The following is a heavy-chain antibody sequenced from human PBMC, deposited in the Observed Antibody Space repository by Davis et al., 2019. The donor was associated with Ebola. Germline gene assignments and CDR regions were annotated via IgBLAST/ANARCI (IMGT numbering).Heavy chain of an antibody. J-gene: IGHJ4*02. CDR2: ISSSNSYT. CDR3: ARSLKVGSGWFFDH. CDR1: GFTFSDYY. V-gene: IGHV3-11*06. D-gene: IGHD6-19*01. Sequence: GGSLRLSCAASGFTFSDYYMSWIRQAPGKGLEWVSYISSSNSYTNYADSVKGRFTISRDNAMNSLFLQMNSLRDEDTAVYYCARSLKVGSGWFFDHWGQGNQVTVSS.